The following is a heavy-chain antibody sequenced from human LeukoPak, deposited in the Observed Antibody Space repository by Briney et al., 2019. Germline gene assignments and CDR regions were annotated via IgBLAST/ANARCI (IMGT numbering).Heavy chain of an antibody. D-gene: IGHD3-22*01. CDR2: INHSGST. CDR3: ARGEVHYFDSSGFPPPPD. V-gene: IGHV4-34*01. Sequence: SETLSLTCVVYGGSFSGYYWSWIRQPPGKGLEWIGEINHSGSTNYIPSLKSRVTISVDTSKNQFSLRLRSVTAADTAVYYRARGEVHYFDSSGFPPPPDWGQGTLVIVSS. CDR1: GGSFSGYY. J-gene: IGHJ4*02.